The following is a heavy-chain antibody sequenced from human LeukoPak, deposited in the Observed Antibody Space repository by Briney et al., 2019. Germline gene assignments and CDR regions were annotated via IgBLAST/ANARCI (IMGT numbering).Heavy chain of an antibody. V-gene: IGHV3-9*03. CDR1: GFTFDDYA. Sequence: PGRSLRLSCAASGFTFDDYAMHWVRQAPGKGLEWVSGISWNSGSIGYADSVKGRFTISRDNAKNSLYLQMNSLRAEDIALYYCAEEEGGNVVDYWGQGTLVTVSS. CDR3: AEEEGGNVVDY. J-gene: IGHJ4*02. CDR2: ISWNSGSI.